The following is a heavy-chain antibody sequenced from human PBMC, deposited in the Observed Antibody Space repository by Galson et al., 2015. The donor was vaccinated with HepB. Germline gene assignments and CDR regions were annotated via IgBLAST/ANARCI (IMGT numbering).Heavy chain of an antibody. CDR2: ISSSGSTI. V-gene: IGHV3-48*03. Sequence: SLRLSCAASGFTFSSYEMNWVRQAPGKGLEWVSYISSSGSTIYYADSVKGRFTISRDNAKNSLYLQMNSLRAEDTAVYYCARDLKKVRRITIFDGMDVWGQGTTVTVSS. D-gene: IGHD3-3*01. CDR3: ARDLKKVRRITIFDGMDV. J-gene: IGHJ6*02. CDR1: GFTFSSYE.